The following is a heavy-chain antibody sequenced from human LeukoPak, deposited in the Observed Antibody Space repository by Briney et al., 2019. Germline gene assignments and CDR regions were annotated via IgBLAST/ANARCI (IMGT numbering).Heavy chain of an antibody. CDR2: TRNKANSYTT. CDR1: GFTLSDYY. J-gene: IGHJ3*02. Sequence: GGSLRLSCVGSGFTLSDYYMDWVRQAPGKGLEWVGRTRNKANSYTTEYAASVKGRFTISRDGSKNSLCLQMNSLKTEDTAVYYCARGTGTWDAFDMWGQGTMVTVS. CDR3: ARGTGTWDAFDM. V-gene: IGHV3-72*01. D-gene: IGHD1-7*01.